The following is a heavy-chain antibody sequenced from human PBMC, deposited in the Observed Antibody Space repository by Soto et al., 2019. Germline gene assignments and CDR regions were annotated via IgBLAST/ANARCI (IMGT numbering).Heavy chain of an antibody. CDR2: IWYDGSNK. CDR1: GFTFSSYG. D-gene: IGHD6-13*01. Sequence: PGGSLRLSCAASGFTFSSYGMHWVRQAPGKGLEWVAVIWYDGSNKYYADSVKGRFTISRDNSKNTPYLQMNSLRAEDTAVYYSARDSFIAAAGRDAFDIWGQGTMVTVSS. J-gene: IGHJ3*02. CDR3: ARDSFIAAAGRDAFDI. V-gene: IGHV3-33*01.